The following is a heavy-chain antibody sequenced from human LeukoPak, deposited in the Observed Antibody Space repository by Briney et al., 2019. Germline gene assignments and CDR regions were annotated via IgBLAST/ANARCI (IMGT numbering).Heavy chain of an antibody. J-gene: IGHJ6*03. CDR3: ARDPALSSGPVVTPYYYYYYMDV. D-gene: IGHD4-23*01. V-gene: IGHV3-30-3*01. CDR1: GFTFSSYA. Sequence: GGSLRLSCAASGFTFSSYAMHWVRQAPGKGLEWVAVISYDGSNKYYADSVKGRFTISRDNSKNTLYLQMNSLRAEDTAVYYCARDPALSSGPVVTPYYYYYYMDVWGKGTTVTVSS. CDR2: ISYDGSNK.